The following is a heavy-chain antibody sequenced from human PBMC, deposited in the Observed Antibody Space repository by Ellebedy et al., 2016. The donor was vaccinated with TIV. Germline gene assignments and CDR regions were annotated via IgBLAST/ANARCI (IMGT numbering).Heavy chain of an antibody. J-gene: IGHJ4*02. CDR1: GGSFSPISPYF. CDR3: ARGGRKMYYYDSSGYYYFDY. V-gene: IGHV4-61*01. CDR2: IYYSGST. D-gene: IGHD3-22*01. Sequence: SETLSLTCTVSGGSFSPISPYFWSWIRQPPGRGLECIGYIYYSGSTNYNPSLKSRVTMSVDTSKNQFSLKLSSVTAADTAVYYCARGGRKMYYYDSSGYYYFDYWGQGTLVTVSS.